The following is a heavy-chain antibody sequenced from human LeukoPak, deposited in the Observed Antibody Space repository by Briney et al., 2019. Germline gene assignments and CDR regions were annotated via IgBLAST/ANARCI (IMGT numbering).Heavy chain of an antibody. CDR3: ARYSRPSGSYAPEYYYYYYMDV. CDR1: GGSISSGGYY. CDR2: IYTSGST. J-gene: IGHJ6*03. V-gene: IGHV4-61*09. Sequence: SQTLSLTCAVSGGSISSGGYYWSWIRQPPGKGLEWIGYIYTSGSTNYNPSLKSRVTISVDTSKNQFSLKLSSVTAADTAVYYCARYSRPSGSYAPEYYYYYYMDVWGKGTTVTVSS. D-gene: IGHD1-26*01.